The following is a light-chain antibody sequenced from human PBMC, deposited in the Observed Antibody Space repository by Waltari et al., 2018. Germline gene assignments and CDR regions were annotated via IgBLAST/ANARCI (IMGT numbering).Light chain of an antibody. Sequence: SALTQPASMSGYPGQSITISCTGTNRDIGLYDYVSWYQQHPGNAPKLIISDVSKRPSGVPARFTGSVSGYTASLTISGLQADDEADYYCSSYTATDTYVFGSVTTVIVL. V-gene: IGLV2-14*03. J-gene: IGLJ1*01. CDR2: DVS. CDR1: NRDIGLYDY. CDR3: SSYTATDTYV.